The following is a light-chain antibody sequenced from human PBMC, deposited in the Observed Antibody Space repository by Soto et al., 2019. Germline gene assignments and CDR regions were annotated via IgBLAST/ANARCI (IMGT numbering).Light chain of an antibody. J-gene: IGLJ1*01. CDR1: SSDVGSYNY. CDR3: NSYRSSSTLYV. CDR2: EVS. V-gene: IGLV2-14*01. Sequence: QSVLTQPASVSGSPGQSITISCTGTSSDVGSYNYVSWYQQHPGKAPKLMIYEVSNWPSGVSNRFSGSKSGNTASLTISGLQAEDEADYYCNSYRSSSTLYVFGAGTKLTVL.